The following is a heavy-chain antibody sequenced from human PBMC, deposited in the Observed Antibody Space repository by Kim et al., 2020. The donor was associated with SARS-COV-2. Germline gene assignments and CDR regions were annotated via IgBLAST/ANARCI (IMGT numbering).Heavy chain of an antibody. D-gene: IGHD3-16*02. CDR2: ISSSSSTI. CDR1: GFTFSSYS. CDR3: ARVPKTWDYVWGSYRYIGYYYYGMDV. Sequence: GGSLRLSCAASGFTFSSYSMNWVGQAPGKGLEWVSYISSSSSTIYYADSVKGLFTISRDNAKTSLYLQMNSLRDEDTAVYYCARVPKTWDYVWGSYRYIGYYYYGMDVWGQGTTVTVSS. V-gene: IGHV3-48*02. J-gene: IGHJ6*02.